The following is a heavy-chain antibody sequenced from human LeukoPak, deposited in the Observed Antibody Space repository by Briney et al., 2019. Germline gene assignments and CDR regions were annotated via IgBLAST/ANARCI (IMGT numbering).Heavy chain of an antibody. V-gene: IGHV3-23*01. J-gene: IGHJ6*03. Sequence: GGSLRLSCAASGFTFSSYGMSWVRQAPGKGLEWVSAISGSGGSTYYADSVKGRFTISRDNSKNTLYLQMNSLRAEDTAVYYCAKDSGYYYVYYYYMDVWGKGTTVTISS. CDR1: GFTFSSYG. D-gene: IGHD3-10*02. CDR3: AKDSGYYYVYYYYMDV. CDR2: ISGSGGST.